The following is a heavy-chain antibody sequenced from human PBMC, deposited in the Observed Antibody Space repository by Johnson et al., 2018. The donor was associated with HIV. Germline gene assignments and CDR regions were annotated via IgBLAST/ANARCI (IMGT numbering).Heavy chain of an antibody. D-gene: IGHD5-24*01. CDR2: ISGSGGST. CDR3: ARGPSGRWLQTDAFDI. J-gene: IGHJ3*02. CDR1: GFTFSSSA. V-gene: IGHV3-23*04. Sequence: MLLVESGGGLVQPGVSLRLSCAASGFTFSSSAMSWVRQAPGTGLEWVSAISGSGGSTYYADSVKGRFPISRDNSKNTLYLQMNNLRVEDTAVYYCARGPSGRWLQTDAFDIWGQGTMVTVSS.